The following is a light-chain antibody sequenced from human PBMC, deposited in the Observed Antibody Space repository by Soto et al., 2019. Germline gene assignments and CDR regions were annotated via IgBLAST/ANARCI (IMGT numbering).Light chain of an antibody. J-gene: IGKJ1*01. V-gene: IGKV3-15*01. CDR2: GAS. CDR1: QSVRNK. CDR3: HQYNYWPGT. Sequence: EIVMTQSPAALSVSPGERATLSCRASQSVRNKLAWYQQKPGQAPRLLIYGASTRATGITARFSGSGSGTEFTLTINSLQSEDFAVYYCHQYNYWPGTFGQGTKVEIE.